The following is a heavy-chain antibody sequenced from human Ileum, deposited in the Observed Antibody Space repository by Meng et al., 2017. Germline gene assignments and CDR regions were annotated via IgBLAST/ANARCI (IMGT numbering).Heavy chain of an antibody. Sequence: QVQLQGQGPGLLKPSGTLSLTCAVSGGSISTSDWWSWVRQPPGKGLEWIGEIHHSGSTNYNPSLKSRVTISVDKSKNQFSLKLNSVTAADTAVYYCAREWSGSYRHFDYWGQGTLVTVSS. CDR3: AREWSGSYRHFDY. V-gene: IGHV4-4*02. D-gene: IGHD1-26*01. J-gene: IGHJ4*02. CDR2: IHHSGST. CDR1: GGSISTSDW.